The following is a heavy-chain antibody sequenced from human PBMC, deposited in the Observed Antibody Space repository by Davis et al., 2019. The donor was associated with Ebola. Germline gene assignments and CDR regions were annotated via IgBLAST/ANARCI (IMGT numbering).Heavy chain of an antibody. V-gene: IGHV3-21*01. CDR1: GFTFSTYS. Sequence: PAGSLRLSCAASGFTFSTYSMNWVPQAPGKGLEWVSSISSSSSYIYYADSVKGRFTISRDNAKNSLYLQMNSLRAEDTAVYYCARAIAYYYYGMDVWGQGTTVTVSS. CDR2: ISSSSSYI. CDR3: ARAIAYYYYGMDV. J-gene: IGHJ6*02.